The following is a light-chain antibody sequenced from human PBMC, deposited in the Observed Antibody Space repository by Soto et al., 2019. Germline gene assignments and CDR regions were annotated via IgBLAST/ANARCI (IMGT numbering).Light chain of an antibody. J-gene: IGKJ3*01. V-gene: IGKV3-20*01. CDR1: QSVSSSY. CDR3: QQYGSSLLT. CDR2: GAS. Sequence: EIVLTQSPGTLSLSPGERATLSCRASQSVSSSYLAWYQQKPGQAPRLLIYGASSRATGIPDRFSGSGSGTDFTLTISRMEPEDCVVYYCQQYGSSLLTFGPGTKVDIK.